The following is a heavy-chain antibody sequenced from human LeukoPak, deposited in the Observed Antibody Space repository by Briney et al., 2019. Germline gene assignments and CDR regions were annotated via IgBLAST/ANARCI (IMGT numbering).Heavy chain of an antibody. CDR2: IYYSGST. V-gene: IGHV4-59*01. Sequence: PSETLSLTCTVSGGSTSSYYWSWIRQPPGKGLEWIGYIYYSGSTNYNPSLKSRVTISVDTSKNQFSLKLSSVTAADTAVYYCARDSVQWGKDAFDSWGQGTMVTVSS. J-gene: IGHJ3*02. CDR3: ARDSVQWGKDAFDS. CDR1: GGSTSSYY. D-gene: IGHD1-1*01.